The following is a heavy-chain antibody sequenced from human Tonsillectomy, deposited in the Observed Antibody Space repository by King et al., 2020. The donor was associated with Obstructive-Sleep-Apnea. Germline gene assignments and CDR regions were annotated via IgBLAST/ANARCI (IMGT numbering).Heavy chain of an antibody. V-gene: IGHV3-66*01. CDR3: ARDSDIAAAGTGYYFDY. CDR1: GFTVSSNY. CDR2: IYSGGST. D-gene: IGHD6-13*01. Sequence: VQLVQSGGGLVQPGGSLRLSCAASGFTVSSNYMSGVRQAPGKGLEWASVIYSGGSTYHADSVKGRFTISRDNSKNTLYLQMNSLRAEDTAVYYCARDSDIAAAGTGYYFDYWGQGTLVTVSS. J-gene: IGHJ4*02.